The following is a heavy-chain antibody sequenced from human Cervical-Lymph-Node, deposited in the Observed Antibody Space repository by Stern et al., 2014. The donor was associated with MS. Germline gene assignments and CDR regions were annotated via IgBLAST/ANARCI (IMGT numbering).Heavy chain of an antibody. Sequence: EVQLVESGGGLVQPGGSLSLSCAASGFDFENFWMTWVRQAPGKGLELVASIKEDESEKNHVDSVKGRFTISRDNAKKSLYLQMNSLRVEDTAVYYCARDVYWGQGTLVVVSS. V-gene: IGHV3-7*01. CDR2: IKEDESEK. CDR1: GFDFENFW. CDR3: ARDVY. J-gene: IGHJ4*02.